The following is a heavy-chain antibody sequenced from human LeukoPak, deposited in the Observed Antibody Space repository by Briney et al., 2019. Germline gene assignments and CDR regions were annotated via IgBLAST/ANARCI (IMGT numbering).Heavy chain of an antibody. V-gene: IGHV3-7*01. D-gene: IGHD6-19*01. CDR1: GFTFSNYW. CDR3: ARFGSVAGSPVAFDI. J-gene: IGHJ3*02. Sequence: GGSLRLSCAASGFTFSNYWMSWVRQAPGKGLEGVANIEQDGSEKYYVDSVKGRFTISRDNAKNSLYLQMNSLRAEDTAVYHCARFGSVAGSPVAFDIWGQGTMVTVSS. CDR2: IEQDGSEK.